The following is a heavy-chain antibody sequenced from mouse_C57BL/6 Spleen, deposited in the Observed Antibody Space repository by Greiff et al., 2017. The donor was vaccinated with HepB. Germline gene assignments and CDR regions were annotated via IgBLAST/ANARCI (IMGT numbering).Heavy chain of an antibody. CDR1: GYTFTSYW. D-gene: IGHD1-1*01. Sequence: VQLQQPGAELVRPGSSVKLSCKASGYTFTSYWMPWVKQRPIQGLEWIGNIDPSDSETHYHQKFKDKATLTVDKSSSTAYMQLSSLTSEDSAVYDCARSIYYYGSSPYYAMDYWGQGTSVTVAS. CDR3: ARSIYYYGSSPYYAMDY. J-gene: IGHJ4*01. CDR2: IDPSDSET. V-gene: IGHV1-52*01.